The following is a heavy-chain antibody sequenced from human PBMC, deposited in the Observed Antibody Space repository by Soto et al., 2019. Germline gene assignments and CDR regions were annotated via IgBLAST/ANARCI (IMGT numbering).Heavy chain of an antibody. J-gene: IGHJ5*02. V-gene: IGHV3-23*01. CDR3: AAQRSLVKNSLPDLEPVWWNSGAPTSPDP. Sequence: EERLSESGGGLIQPGGSLRLSCEASGFSFSHYALSWVRQAPGKGLEWVSESSSDGGSTSYPDSVRGRFIISRDRSTETRHLLMTTVRLSKTTVDCSAAQRSLVKNSLPDLEPVWWNSGAPTSPDP. CDR2: SSSDGGST. CDR1: GFSFSHYA. D-gene: IGHD2-21*01.